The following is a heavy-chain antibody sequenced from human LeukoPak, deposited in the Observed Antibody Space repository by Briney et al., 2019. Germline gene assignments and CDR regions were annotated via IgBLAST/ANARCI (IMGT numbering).Heavy chain of an antibody. Sequence: GRSLRLSCAASGFTFSSHGMHWVRQAPGKGLEWVAVIWYDGSNKYYADSVKGRFTISRDNSKNTLYLQMNSLRAEDTAVYYCARDSIVGATPLFDYWGQGTLVTVSS. CDR1: GFTFSSHG. D-gene: IGHD1-26*01. CDR3: ARDSIVGATPLFDY. V-gene: IGHV3-33*01. J-gene: IGHJ4*02. CDR2: IWYDGSNK.